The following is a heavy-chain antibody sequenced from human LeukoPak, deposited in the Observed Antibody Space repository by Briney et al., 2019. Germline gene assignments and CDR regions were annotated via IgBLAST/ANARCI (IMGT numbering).Heavy chain of an antibody. CDR2: IDANNGDT. D-gene: IGHD4-11*01. Sequence: ASVKISCKASGYTFRGNYIHWLRQAPGQGLEWMGWIDANNGDTKSAQKFHGRVTMSRDTSISTAYMDLSSLSPDDAAVYYCARDPSSVTLYFFDYWGQGTLVTVSS. V-gene: IGHV1-2*02. CDR1: GYTFRGNY. J-gene: IGHJ4*02. CDR3: ARDPSSVTLYFFDY.